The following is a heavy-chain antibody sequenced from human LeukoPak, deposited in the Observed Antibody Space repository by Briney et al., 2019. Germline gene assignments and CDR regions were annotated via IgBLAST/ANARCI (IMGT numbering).Heavy chain of an antibody. CDR1: GYTFTSYG. Sequence: ASVKVSCKASGYTFTSYGISWVRQAPGQGLEWMGWINPNSGGTNYAQKFQGRVTMTRDTSISTAYMELSRLRSDDTAVYYCARDRRYYYDSSGYYVSAFDIWGQGTMVTVSS. CDR3: ARDRRYYYDSSGYYVSAFDI. D-gene: IGHD3-22*01. V-gene: IGHV1-2*02. J-gene: IGHJ3*02. CDR2: INPNSGGT.